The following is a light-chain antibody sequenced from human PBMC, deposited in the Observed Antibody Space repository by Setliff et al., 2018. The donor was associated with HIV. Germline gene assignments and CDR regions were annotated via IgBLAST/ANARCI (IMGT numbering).Light chain of an antibody. J-gene: IGLJ1*01. CDR3: CLNTGSNTYV. CDR1: SGDVGRYNL. CDR2: QAS. Sequence: QSALTQPASVSGSPGQSITISCTGTSGDVGRYNLVSWYQQQPGKPPKLMIYQASKRPSGVSNRFSGSKSGNTASLTISGLQAEDEADYSCCLNTGSNTYVFGTGTKVTVL. V-gene: IGLV2-23*01.